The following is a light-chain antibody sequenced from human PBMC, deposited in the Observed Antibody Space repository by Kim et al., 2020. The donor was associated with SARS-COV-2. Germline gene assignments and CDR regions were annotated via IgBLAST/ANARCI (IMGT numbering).Light chain of an antibody. CDR2: EDN. V-gene: IGLV6-57*02. Sequence: GKTVTVSSIVSVGNIACTFVQWYQLRQGITPTTVMYEDNQRPSGVTVRFSGAIDSFSNSVSLTISGLNTEVEADYYCQSYDGSKWVFGGGTQLTVL. CDR1: VGNIACTF. J-gene: IGLJ3*02. CDR3: QSYDGSKWV.